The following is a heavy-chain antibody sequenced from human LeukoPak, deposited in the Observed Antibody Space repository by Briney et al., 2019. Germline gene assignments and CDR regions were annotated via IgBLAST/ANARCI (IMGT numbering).Heavy chain of an antibody. J-gene: IGHJ4*02. CDR2: IYYSGST. D-gene: IGHD3-22*01. V-gene: IGHV4-34*01. CDR1: GGSFSGYY. CDR3: ARDYYDSSGYYGIFDY. Sequence: PSETLSLTCAVYGGSFSGYYWGWIRQPPGKGLEWIGSIYYSGSTYYNPSLKSRVTISVDTSKNQFSLKLSSVTAADPAVYYCARDYYDSSGYYGIFDYWGQGTLVTVSS.